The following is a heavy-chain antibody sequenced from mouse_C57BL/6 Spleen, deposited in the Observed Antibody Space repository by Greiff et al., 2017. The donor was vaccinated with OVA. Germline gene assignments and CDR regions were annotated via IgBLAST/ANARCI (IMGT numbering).Heavy chain of an antibody. D-gene: IGHD1-1*01. CDR3: ARKYGSSRYYAMDY. CDR2: IWSGGST. Sequence: QVQLQQSGPGLVQPSQSLSITCTVSGFSLTSYGVHWVRQSPGKGLEWLGVIWSGGSTDYNAAFISRLSISKDNSKSQVFFKMNSLQADDTAIYYCARKYGSSRYYAMDYWGQGTSVTVSS. J-gene: IGHJ4*01. V-gene: IGHV2-2*01. CDR1: GFSLTSYG.